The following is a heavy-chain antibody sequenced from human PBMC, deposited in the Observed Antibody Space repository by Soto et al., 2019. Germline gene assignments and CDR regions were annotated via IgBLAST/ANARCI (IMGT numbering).Heavy chain of an antibody. Sequence: QLQLQESGSGLLKPSQTLSLTCTVSGDSISSGYFSWNWIRQPPGKGLEYIGSFYHSEKTYYNTSLKSRVTISVDGSKNQFSLNLSSVTAADTAVYYCARGRIGNYDFLSGRGGRFWYFDLWGRGTLVAVSS. J-gene: IGHJ2*01. CDR2: FYHSEKT. V-gene: IGHV4-30-2*01. CDR1: GDSISSGYFS. D-gene: IGHD3-3*01. CDR3: ARGRIGNYDFLSGRGGRFWYFDL.